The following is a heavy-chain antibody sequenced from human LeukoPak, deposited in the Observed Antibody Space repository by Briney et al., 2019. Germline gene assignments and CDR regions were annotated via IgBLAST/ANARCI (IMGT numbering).Heavy chain of an antibody. D-gene: IGHD3-3*01. V-gene: IGHV4-4*07. Sequence: PSETLSLTCTLSGGSISPYYWSWIRQPAGKGLEWIGRIYTSGGTNYNPSLRSRVTISLDTPKKQLSLKLSSVTAADTAVYYCAISPKIWGGLDYWGQGTLVTVSS. CDR3: AISPKIWGGLDY. CDR1: GGSISPYY. CDR2: IYTSGGT. J-gene: IGHJ4*02.